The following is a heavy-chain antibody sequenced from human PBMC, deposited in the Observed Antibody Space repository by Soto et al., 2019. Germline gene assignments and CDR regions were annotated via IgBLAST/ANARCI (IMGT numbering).Heavy chain of an antibody. CDR3: AGIYSGSPGGTLRY. D-gene: IGHD1-26*01. CDR1: GGSISSGGYY. J-gene: IGHJ4*02. Sequence: QVQLQESGPGLVKPSQTLSLTCTVSGGSISSGGYYWSWIRQHPGKGLEWIGYIYYSGSTYYNPSLTSRVSISVATSKNQFSLKLSSVPAAATAVYYCAGIYSGSPGGTLRYWGQGTLFTVSS. V-gene: IGHV4-31*03. CDR2: IYYSGST.